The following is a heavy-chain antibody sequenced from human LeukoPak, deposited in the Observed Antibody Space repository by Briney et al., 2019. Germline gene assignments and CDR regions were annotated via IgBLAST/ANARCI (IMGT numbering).Heavy chain of an antibody. CDR2: IYYSGST. CDR3: ARQPQQQLVRLFFDY. CDR1: GGSISSYY. D-gene: IGHD6-13*01. V-gene: IGHV4-59*01. J-gene: IGHJ4*02. Sequence: SETLSLTCTVSGGSISSYYWSWIRQPPGKGLEWIEYIYYSGSTNYNPSLKSRVTISVDTSKNQFSLKLSSVTAADTAVYYCARQPQQQLVRLFFDYWGQGTLVTVSS.